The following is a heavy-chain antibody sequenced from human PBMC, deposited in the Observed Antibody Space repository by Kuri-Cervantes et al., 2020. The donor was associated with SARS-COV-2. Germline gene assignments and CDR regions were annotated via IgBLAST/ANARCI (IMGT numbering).Heavy chain of an antibody. CDR3: ARDVGGGFDL. D-gene: IGHD1-26*01. V-gene: IGHV4-59*11. CDR2: IYYSGST. Sequence: SETLSLTCTVSGGSISSHYWSWIRQPPGKGLEWIGYIYYSGSTNYNPSLKSRVTISVDTSKNQFSLKLSSVTAADTAVYYCARDVGGGFDLWGQGTLVTVSS. J-gene: IGHJ5*02. CDR1: GGSISSHY.